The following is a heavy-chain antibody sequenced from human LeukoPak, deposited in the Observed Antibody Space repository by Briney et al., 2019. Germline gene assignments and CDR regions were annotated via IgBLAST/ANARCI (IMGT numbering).Heavy chain of an antibody. CDR2: ISGSGGST. CDR3: ATNTIFGVVGY. Sequence: GGSLRLSCAASGFTFSSYAMSWVRQAPGKGLEWVSAISGSGGSTYYADSVKGRFTISRDNSKNTLYLQMNSLRAEDTAVYYCATNTIFGVVGYWGQGTLVTVSS. V-gene: IGHV3-23*01. D-gene: IGHD3-3*01. J-gene: IGHJ4*02. CDR1: GFTFSSYA.